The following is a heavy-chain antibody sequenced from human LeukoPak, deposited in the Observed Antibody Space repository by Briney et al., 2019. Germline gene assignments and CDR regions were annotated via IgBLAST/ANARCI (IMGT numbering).Heavy chain of an antibody. CDR3: ASHCSGGTCYRYFFDY. D-gene: IGHD2-15*01. V-gene: IGHV4-31*03. J-gene: IGHJ4*02. CDR2: IYYTGST. CDR1: GASISSGGYY. Sequence: SETLSLTCTVSGASISSGGYYWSWIRQHPGKSLEWIGYIYYTGSTYYNPSLRSRIFISVDTARNQFSLQLRSVTAADTAVYYCASHCSGGTCYRYFFDYWGQGTQVTVSS.